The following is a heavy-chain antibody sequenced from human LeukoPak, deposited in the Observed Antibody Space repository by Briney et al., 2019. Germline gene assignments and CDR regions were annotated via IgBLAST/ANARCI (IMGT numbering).Heavy chain of an antibody. D-gene: IGHD4-23*01. Sequence: SETLSLTCSVSGSISSYYWTWFRQPPGKGLEWIGHSYYTGSPNYNPSLKSRVTISVDTPRNQFSLKLSSVTAADTAVYFCAGIRSTVGWRSFDYWGQGTLVTVSS. CDR1: GSISSYY. J-gene: IGHJ4*02. V-gene: IGHV4-59*08. CDR2: SYYTGSP. CDR3: AGIRSTVGWRSFDY.